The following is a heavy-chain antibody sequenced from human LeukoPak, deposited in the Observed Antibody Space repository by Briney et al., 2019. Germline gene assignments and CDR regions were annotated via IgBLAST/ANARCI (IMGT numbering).Heavy chain of an antibody. CDR2: IGLGSGFV. D-gene: IGHD1-26*01. CDR1: GFTFSDYS. CDR3: ARDHKWAFDY. J-gene: IGHJ4*02. V-gene: IGHV3-21*05. Sequence: GGSLRLSCATSGFTFSDYSMNWVRQAPGRGLEWISYIGLGSGFVSYSDSVKGRFTISRDTARNSVDLQMNSLRADDTAAYYCARDHKWAFDYWGQGTLVTVSS.